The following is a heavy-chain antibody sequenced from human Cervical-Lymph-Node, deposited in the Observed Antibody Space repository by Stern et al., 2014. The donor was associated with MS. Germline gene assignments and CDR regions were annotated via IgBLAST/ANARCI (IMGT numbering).Heavy chain of an antibody. V-gene: IGHV3-33*01. J-gene: IGHJ4*02. D-gene: IGHD1-26*01. CDR1: GFTFSSYG. CDR3: ARDAMYSGSYPDY. CDR2: IWYDGSNK. Sequence: QVPLVQSGGGVVQPGRSLRLSCAGSGFTFSSYGMHWVRQAPGKGLEWVSLIWYDGSNKYYADSVKGRFTISRDNSKNTLYLQMNSLRAEDTAVYYCARDAMYSGSYPDYWGRGTLVTVSS.